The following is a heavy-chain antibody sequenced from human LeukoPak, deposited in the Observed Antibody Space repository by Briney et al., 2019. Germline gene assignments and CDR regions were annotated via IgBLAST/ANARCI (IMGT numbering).Heavy chain of an antibody. V-gene: IGHV4-34*01. CDR3: ARAVFDEDIVVVVAATGFDY. CDR1: GGSLSGYN. D-gene: IGHD2-15*01. J-gene: IGHJ4*02. Sequence: SETLSLTCAVYGGSLSGYNWSWIRQPPGKGLEWIGEINHSGSTNYNPSLKSRVTISVDTSKNQFSLKLSSVTAADTAVYYCARAVFDEDIVVVVAATGFDYWGQGTVVTVSS. CDR2: INHSGST.